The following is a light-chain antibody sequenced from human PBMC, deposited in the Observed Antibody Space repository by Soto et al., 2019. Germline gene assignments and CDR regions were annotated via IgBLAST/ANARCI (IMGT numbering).Light chain of an antibody. CDR2: EVS. J-gene: IGLJ3*02. CDR3: SSYKTDNTVV. Sequence: QSALTQPASVSGSPGQSITISCTGTSSDIGGAIHVSWYRQDPGKAPKLIIFEVSNRPSGVSNRFSASKSGNTASLTISGLQTEDEADYYCSSYKTDNTVVFGGGTKLTVL. V-gene: IGLV2-14*01. CDR1: SSDIGGAIH.